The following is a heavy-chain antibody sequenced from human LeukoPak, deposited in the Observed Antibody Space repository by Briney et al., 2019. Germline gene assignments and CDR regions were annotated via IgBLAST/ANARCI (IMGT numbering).Heavy chain of an antibody. V-gene: IGHV3-23*01. D-gene: IGHD1-1*01. CDR3: AKGQELDDGVFDS. Sequence: PGGSLRLSCTASGFTFSSFSMTWVRQAPGKGLEWVSTIRSNGDTTYNADSVKGRFTISRDNSKNTLYLELNSLRVEDTATFYCAKGQELDDGVFDSWGQGTIVTVSS. CDR1: GFTFSSFS. J-gene: IGHJ4*02. CDR2: IRSNGDTT.